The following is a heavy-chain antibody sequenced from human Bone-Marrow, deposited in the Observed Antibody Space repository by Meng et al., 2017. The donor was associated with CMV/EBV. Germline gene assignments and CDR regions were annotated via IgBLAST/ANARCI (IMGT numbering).Heavy chain of an antibody. CDR3: ARDFLLQGFGRYFDWPRYYYGMDV. J-gene: IGHJ6*02. CDR1: GYTFTGYY. CDR2: INPNSGGT. D-gene: IGHD3-9*01. Sequence: ASVKVSCKASGYTFTGYYMHWVRQAPGQGLEWMGWINPNSGGTNYAQKFQGRVTMTRDTSINTAYMELSRLRSDDTAVYYCARDFLLQGFGRYFDWPRYYYGMDVWGQGTAVTVSS. V-gene: IGHV1-2*02.